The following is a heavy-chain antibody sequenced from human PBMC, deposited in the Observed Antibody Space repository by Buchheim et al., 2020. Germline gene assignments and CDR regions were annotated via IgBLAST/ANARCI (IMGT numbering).Heavy chain of an antibody. J-gene: IGHJ4*02. CDR2: INHSGST. CDR1: GESFSGYY. D-gene: IGHD3-22*01. Sequence: QVQLQQWGAGLLKPSETLSLTCAVYGESFSGYYWSWIRQPPGKGLEWIGEINHSGSTKYHPSLKSRVTISVDTSKNQFSLKLSSVTAADTAVYYCARGLPMRAHYYDSSGSPDYWGQGTL. V-gene: IGHV4-34*01. CDR3: ARGLPMRAHYYDSSGSPDY.